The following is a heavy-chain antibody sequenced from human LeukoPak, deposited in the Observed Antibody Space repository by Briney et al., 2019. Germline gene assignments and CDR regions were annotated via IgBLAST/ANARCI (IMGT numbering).Heavy chain of an antibody. CDR3: ARDQIAVAGSSYYYYGMDV. D-gene: IGHD6-19*01. CDR2: IYTSGST. V-gene: IGHV4-4*07. Sequence: SETLFLTCTVSGGSISSYCWSWIRQPAGKGLEWIGRIYTSGSTNYNPSLKSRVTMSVDTSKNQFSLKLSSVTAADTAVYYCARDQIAVAGSSYYYYGMDVWGQGTTVTVSS. CDR1: GGSISSYC. J-gene: IGHJ6*02.